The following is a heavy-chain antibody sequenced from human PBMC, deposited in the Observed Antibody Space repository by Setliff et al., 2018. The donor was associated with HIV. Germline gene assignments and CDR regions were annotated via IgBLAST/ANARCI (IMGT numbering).Heavy chain of an antibody. D-gene: IGHD6-13*01. CDR3: TNRPGGSSWVDY. J-gene: IGHJ4*02. CDR2: ISDSGGST. CDR1: GFTFSSYG. V-gene: IGHV3-23*01. Sequence: GGSLRLSCAASGFTFSSYGMHWVRQAPGKGLGWVSAISDSGGSTYYADAVKGRFTISRDNSKSTLYLQMNSLRVDDTAVYYCTNRPGGSSWVDYWGQGTPVTVSS.